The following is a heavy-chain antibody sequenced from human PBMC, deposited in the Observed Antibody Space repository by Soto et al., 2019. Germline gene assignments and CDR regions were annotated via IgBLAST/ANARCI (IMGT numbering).Heavy chain of an antibody. CDR1: GFTFSSYS. Sequence: EVQLVESGGGLVKPGGSLRLSCAASGFTFSSYSMNWVRQAPGKGLAWVSSISSSSSYIYYADSVKGRFTISGDNAKNSLYLQMNSLRAEDTAVYYCARDVATTPRYYYYYGMDVWGQATTVTVSS. CDR2: ISSSSSYI. V-gene: IGHV3-21*01. CDR3: ARDVATTPRYYYYYGMDV. D-gene: IGHD5-12*01. J-gene: IGHJ6*02.